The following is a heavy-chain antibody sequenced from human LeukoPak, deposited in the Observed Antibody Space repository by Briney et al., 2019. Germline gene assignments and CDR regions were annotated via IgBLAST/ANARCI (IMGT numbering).Heavy chain of an antibody. Sequence: ASVKVSCRASGYTFTSYAMHWVRQAPGRRLEWMGWINAGNGNTKYSQKFQGRVTITRDTSASTAYMELSSLRSEDTAVYYCARSDSSSWPYYYYYYGMDVWGQGTTVTVSS. J-gene: IGHJ6*02. CDR1: GYTFTSYA. CDR2: INAGNGNT. CDR3: ARSDSSSWPYYYYYYGMDV. D-gene: IGHD6-13*01. V-gene: IGHV1-3*01.